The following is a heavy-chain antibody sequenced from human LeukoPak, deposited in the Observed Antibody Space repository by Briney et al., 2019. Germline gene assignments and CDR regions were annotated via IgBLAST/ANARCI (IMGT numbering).Heavy chain of an antibody. D-gene: IGHD1-7*01. CDR2: IWSDGVNK. J-gene: IGHJ4*02. Sequence: GRSLRLSCTASGFTFSSYGIHWVRQAPGKGLEWVAIIWSDGVNKYYGDSVKGRFTISRDNSKNTLYLQMNSLRAEDTAVYYCARDANYYFDYWGQGTLVTVSS. CDR1: GFTFSSYG. V-gene: IGHV3-33*08. CDR3: ARDANYYFDY.